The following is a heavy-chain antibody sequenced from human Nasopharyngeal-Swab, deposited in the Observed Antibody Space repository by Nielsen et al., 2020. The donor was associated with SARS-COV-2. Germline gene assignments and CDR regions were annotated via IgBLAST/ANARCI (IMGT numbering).Heavy chain of an antibody. Sequence: GEFLKISCAASGFTFSSYSMNWVRQAPGKGLEWVSSISSSSSYIYYADSVKGRFTISRDNAKNSLYLQMNSLRAEDTAVYYCARVKSPGGYNHDFDYWGQGTLVTVSS. CDR1: GFTFSSYS. V-gene: IGHV3-21*01. CDR3: ARVKSPGGYNHDFDY. CDR2: ISSSSSYI. D-gene: IGHD5-24*01. J-gene: IGHJ4*02.